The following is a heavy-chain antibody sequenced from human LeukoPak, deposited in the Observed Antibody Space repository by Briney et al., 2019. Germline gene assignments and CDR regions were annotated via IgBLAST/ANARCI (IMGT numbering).Heavy chain of an antibody. CDR3: ARCDYYYYMDV. V-gene: IGHV3-48*01. Sequence: PGGSLRLSCAASGFTFSSYSMNWVRQAPGKGLEWVSYISSSSSSTIYYADSVKGRFTISRDNAKNSLYLQMNSLRAEDTTVYYCARCDYYYYMDVWGKGTTVTVSS. CDR1: GFTFSSYS. J-gene: IGHJ6*03. CDR2: ISSSSSSTI.